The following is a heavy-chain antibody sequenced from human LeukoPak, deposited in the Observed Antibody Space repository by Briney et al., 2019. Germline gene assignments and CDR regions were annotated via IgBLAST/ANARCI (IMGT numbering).Heavy chain of an antibody. D-gene: IGHD5-18*01. CDR2: INWNGGST. CDR3: ARGPRGYSYGYDY. J-gene: IGHJ4*02. V-gene: IGHV3-20*04. CDR1: GFTFSSYS. Sequence: GGSLRLSCAASGFTFSSYSMNWVRQAPGKGLEWVSGINWNGGSTGYADSVKGRFTISRDNAKNSLYLQMNSLRAEDTALYYCARGPRGYSYGYDYWGQGTLVTVSS.